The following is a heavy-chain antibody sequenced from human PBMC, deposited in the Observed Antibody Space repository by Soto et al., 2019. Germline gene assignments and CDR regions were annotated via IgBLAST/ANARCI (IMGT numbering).Heavy chain of an antibody. CDR1: GGSISSSSYY. Sequence: SETLSLTCTVSGGSISSSSYYWGWIRQPPGKGLEWIGSIYYSGSTYYNPSLKSRVTISVDTSKNQFSLKLSSVTAADTAVYYCARLPPTRIGYVDYWGQGTLVTISS. CDR2: IYYSGST. J-gene: IGHJ4*02. CDR3: ARLPPTRIGYVDY. D-gene: IGHD5-12*01. V-gene: IGHV4-39*01.